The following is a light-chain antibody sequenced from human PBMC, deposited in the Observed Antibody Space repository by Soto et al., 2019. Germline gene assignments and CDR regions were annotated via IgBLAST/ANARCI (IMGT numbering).Light chain of an antibody. CDR3: SSVTTYNTRV. CDR2: EVN. CDR1: NSDVGAYNF. V-gene: IGLV2-14*01. Sequence: QSVLTQPASVSGSPGQSIAISCTGTNSDVGAYNFVSWYQQYPGKAPKLIIHEVNNRPSGVSDRFSGSKSGNTASLTISGLQADDEADYYCSSVTTYNTRVFGTGTKVTVL. J-gene: IGLJ1*01.